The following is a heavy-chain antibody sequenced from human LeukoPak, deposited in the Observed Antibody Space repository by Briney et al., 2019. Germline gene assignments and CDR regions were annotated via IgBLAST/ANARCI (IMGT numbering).Heavy chain of an antibody. CDR2: IIPIFGTA. CDR3: ARGPLMPDYYYYYYMDV. CDR1: GGTFSSYA. V-gene: IGHV1-69*05. J-gene: IGHJ6*03. D-gene: IGHD2-2*01. Sequence: SVKVSCKASGGTFSSYAISWVRQAPGQGLEWMGGIIPIFGTANYAQKFQGRVTITTDDSTSTAYMELSSLRSEDTAVYYCARGPLMPDYYYYYYMDVWGKGTTVTVSS.